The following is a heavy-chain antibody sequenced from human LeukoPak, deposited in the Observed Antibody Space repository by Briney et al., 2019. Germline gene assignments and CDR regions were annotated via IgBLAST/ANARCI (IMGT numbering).Heavy chain of an antibody. CDR2: ISADHAT. V-gene: IGHV3-23*01. CDR3: AKDTEGVRGNFLFEY. D-gene: IGHD2-8*01. CDR1: GFTFSHYP. J-gene: IGHJ4*02. Sequence: AGGSLRLSCAASGFTFSHYPMSWVREAPGKGLEWVAAISADHATYDADSMKGRFTISRDNSKKTLYLQMNGLRAEDTAVYYCAKDTEGVRGNFLFEYWGQGTLVTVSS.